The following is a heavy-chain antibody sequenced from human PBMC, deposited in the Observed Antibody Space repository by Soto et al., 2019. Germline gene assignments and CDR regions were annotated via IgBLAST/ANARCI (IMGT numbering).Heavy chain of an antibody. CDR1: GRYFSAYY. D-gene: IGHD3-22*01. J-gene: IGHJ4*02. Sequence: SQTLPLTFAVYGRYFSAYYWSWIRQPPGKGMEWIGEINHSGGTSYDTSLKSRVTICVDTSKSQFSLKLTSVTASDRAVYYCARGSVDTVDSSGFYEYWGKGTPVTVSS. CDR2: INHSGGT. CDR3: ARGSVDTVDSSGFYEY. V-gene: IGHV4-34*01.